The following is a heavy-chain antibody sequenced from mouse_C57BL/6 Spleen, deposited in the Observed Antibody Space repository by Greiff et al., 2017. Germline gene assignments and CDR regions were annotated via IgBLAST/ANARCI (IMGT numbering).Heavy chain of an antibody. J-gene: IGHJ1*03. CDR1: GFTFSSYA. CDR3: ARDRIKDCTGYFDV. V-gene: IGHV5-4*01. CDR2: ISDGGSYT. D-gene: IGHD1-3*01. Sequence: EVQLVESGGGLVKPGGSLKLSCAASGFTFSSYAMSWVRQTPEKRLEWVATISDGGSYTYYPDNVKGRFTISRDNAKNNLYLQMSHLKSEETAMYYCARDRIKDCTGYFDVWGTGTTVTVSS.